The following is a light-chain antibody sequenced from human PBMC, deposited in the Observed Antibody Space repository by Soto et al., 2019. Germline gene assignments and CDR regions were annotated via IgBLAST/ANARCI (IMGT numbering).Light chain of an antibody. V-gene: IGKV3-20*01. Sequence: EFVLTQSPGTLSLSPGERATLSSRASQSVSSSYLAWYQQKPGQAPRLLIYGASSRATGIPDRFSGSGSGTDFTLTISRLEPEDFAVYYCQQYGSSPPITFGQGTRLEI. CDR3: QQYGSSPPIT. J-gene: IGKJ5*01. CDR1: QSVSSSY. CDR2: GAS.